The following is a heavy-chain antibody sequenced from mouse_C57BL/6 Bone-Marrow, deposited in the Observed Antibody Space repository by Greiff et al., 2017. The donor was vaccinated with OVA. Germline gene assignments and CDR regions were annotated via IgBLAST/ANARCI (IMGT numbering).Heavy chain of an antibody. D-gene: IGHD1-1*01. CDR1: GYTFTSYG. V-gene: IGHV1-81*01. Sequence: QVQLQQSGAELARPGASVKLSCKASGYTFTSYGISWVKQRTGQGLEWIGEIYPRSGNTYYNEKFKSKATLTVDKSSSTAYMQLSSLTSEDSAVYYCAPITTVVDFDYWGQGTTLTVSS. CDR2: IYPRSGNT. J-gene: IGHJ2*01. CDR3: APITTVVDFDY.